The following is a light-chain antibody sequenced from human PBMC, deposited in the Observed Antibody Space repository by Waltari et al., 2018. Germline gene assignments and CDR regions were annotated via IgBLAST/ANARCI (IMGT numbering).Light chain of an antibody. V-gene: IGLV3-25*03. Sequence: SYGLTQPPSVSVSPGQTAQINCSGDVLPRQYAAWYQQRPGQAPIMLIYKDIERPPGIPERFSGSSSGTTVTLTISGVQAEDDGDYFCQSTDTNSGTRVFGSGTKVNVL. CDR2: KDI. CDR3: QSTDTNSGTRV. CDR1: VLPRQY. J-gene: IGLJ1*01.